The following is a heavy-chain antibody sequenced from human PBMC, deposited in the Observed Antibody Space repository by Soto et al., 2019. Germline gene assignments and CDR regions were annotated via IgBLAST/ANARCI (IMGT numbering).Heavy chain of an antibody. CDR3: ARLGYCSGGSCSY. V-gene: IGHV4-34*01. CDR1: GGSFSGYY. D-gene: IGHD2-15*01. Sequence: QVQLQQWGAGLLKPSETLSLTCAVYGGSFSGYYGSWIRQPPGKGLEWIGEINHSGSTNYNPSLKSRVTISVDTSKNQFSLKLSSVTAADTTVYYCARLGYCSGGSCSYWGQGTLVTVSS. J-gene: IGHJ4*02. CDR2: INHSGST.